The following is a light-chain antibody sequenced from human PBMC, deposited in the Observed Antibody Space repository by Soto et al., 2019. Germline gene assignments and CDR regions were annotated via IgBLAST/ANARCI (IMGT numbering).Light chain of an antibody. CDR3: QQYGSSPRT. J-gene: IGKJ3*01. Sequence: EIVITQSPATLSLSPGEKATLTCRASQNVASNLAWYQQKPGQAPRLLIYGASSRATGIPDRCSGSGSGTDFTLTISRLEPEDFAVYYCQQYGSSPRTFGPGTKVDI. CDR1: QNVASN. CDR2: GAS. V-gene: IGKV3-20*01.